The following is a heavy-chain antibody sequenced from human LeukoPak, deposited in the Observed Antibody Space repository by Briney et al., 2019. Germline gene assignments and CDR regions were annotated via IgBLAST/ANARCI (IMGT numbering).Heavy chain of an antibody. CDR2: IYPGDSDT. D-gene: IGHD2-15*01. CDR3: ARFVGACSGGSCYSDY. J-gene: IGHJ4*02. CDR1: GYSFTSYW. Sequence: GESLKISCEASGYSFTSYWIGWVRQMPGKGLEWMGIIYPGDSDTRYSPSFQGQVTISADKSINTAYLQWNSLKASDTAMYYCARFVGACSGGSCYSDYWGQGPLVTVSS. V-gene: IGHV5-51*01.